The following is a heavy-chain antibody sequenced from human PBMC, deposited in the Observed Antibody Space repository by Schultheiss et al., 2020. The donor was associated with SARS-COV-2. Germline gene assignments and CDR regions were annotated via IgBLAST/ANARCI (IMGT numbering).Heavy chain of an antibody. CDR2: INHSGST. D-gene: IGHD2-2*01. V-gene: IGHV4-34*01. Sequence: SETLSLTCAVYGGSFSGYYWSWIRQPPGKGLEWIGEINHSGSTNYNPSLKSRVTISVDTSKNQFSLNLSYVTAADTAVYYCARGAKYCSSTSCYSWFFRYYFDYWGQGTLVTVAS. CDR3: ARGAKYCSSTSCYSWFFRYYFDY. J-gene: IGHJ4*02. CDR1: GGSFSGYY.